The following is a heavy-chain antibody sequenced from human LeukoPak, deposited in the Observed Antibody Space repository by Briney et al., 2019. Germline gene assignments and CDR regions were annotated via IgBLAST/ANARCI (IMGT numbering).Heavy chain of an antibody. D-gene: IGHD6-19*01. CDR2: ISGSGGST. CDR3: AKVASSGWGYFDY. J-gene: IGHJ4*02. V-gene: IGHV3-23*01. Sequence: GXXXXXXXXXXVRQAPGXGLEWVSAISGSGGSTYYADSVKGRFTISRDNSKNTLYLQMNSLRAEDTAVYYCAKVASSGWGYFDYWGQGTLVTVSS. CDR1: GXXXXXXX.